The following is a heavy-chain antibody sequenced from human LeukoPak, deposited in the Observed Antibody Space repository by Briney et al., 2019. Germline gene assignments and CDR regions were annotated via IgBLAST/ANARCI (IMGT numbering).Heavy chain of an antibody. D-gene: IGHD2-2*01. J-gene: IGHJ3*02. CDR1: GFTFSSYE. V-gene: IGHV3-48*03. CDR2: ISSGGSTI. CDR3: AGSHIVVVVWDIRTGTGPNAFDI. Sequence: PGGSLRLSCAASGFTFSSYEMNWVRQAPGKGLEWVSYISSGGSTIYYADSVKGRFTISRDNAKNSLYLQMNSLRAEDTAVYYCAGSHIVVVVWDIRTGTGPNAFDIWGQGTMVTVSS.